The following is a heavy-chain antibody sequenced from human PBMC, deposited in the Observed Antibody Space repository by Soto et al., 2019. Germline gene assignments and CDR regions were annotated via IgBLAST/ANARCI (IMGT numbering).Heavy chain of an antibody. J-gene: IGHJ4*02. CDR2: ISGSGGST. Sequence: CAASGFTFSSYAMSWVRQAPGKGLEWVSAISGSGGSTYYADSMKGRFTISRDNSKNTLYLQMNSLRAEDTAVYYCAKERMIVDPHDYWGQGTLVTVSS. CDR3: AKERMIVDPHDY. V-gene: IGHV3-23*01. CDR1: GFTFSSYA. D-gene: IGHD3-22*01.